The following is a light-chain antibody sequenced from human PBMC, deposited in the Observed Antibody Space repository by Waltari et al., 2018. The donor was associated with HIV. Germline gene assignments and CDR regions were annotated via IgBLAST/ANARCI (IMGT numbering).Light chain of an antibody. J-gene: IGLJ2*01. Sequence: QFVLTQSPSASASLGASVKLTCTLSSGHRSYAIAWHPQQPEKGPRYLMKVNSDGSHNKGDGIPDRFSGSRSGAERYLTISSLQSEDEADYYCQTWGAGIQVVFGGGTKLTVL. V-gene: IGLV4-69*01. CDR2: VNSDGSH. CDR3: QTWGAGIQVV. CDR1: SGHRSYA.